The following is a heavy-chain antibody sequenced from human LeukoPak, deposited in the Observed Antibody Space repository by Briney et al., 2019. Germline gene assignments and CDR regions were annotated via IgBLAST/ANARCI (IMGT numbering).Heavy chain of an antibody. V-gene: IGHV4-39*07. Sequence: SETLSLTCTVSGGSISSSTYYWGWIRQPPGKGLEWIGTIYYSGSTNYNPSLKSRVTISVDTSRNQFSLNLTSVTAADTAVYYCARFTPQGYGWGGYNRFDPWGQGTLVTVSS. CDR1: GGSISSSTYY. CDR3: ARFTPQGYGWGGYNRFDP. CDR2: IYYSGST. D-gene: IGHD3-16*01. J-gene: IGHJ5*02.